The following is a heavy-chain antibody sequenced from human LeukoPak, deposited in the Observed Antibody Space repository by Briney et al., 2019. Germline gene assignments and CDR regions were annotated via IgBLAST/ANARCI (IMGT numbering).Heavy chain of an antibody. Sequence: GGSLRLSLAASGFTFDDYARHWVRQPPGKGLEWVEGISWNSGSIGYADSVKGRFTISRDNAKNSLYLQMNSLRAEDTALYYCAKDQDSGSYTFDYWGQGTLVTVSS. CDR3: AKDQDSGSYTFDY. CDR2: ISWNSGSI. V-gene: IGHV3-9*01. D-gene: IGHD1-26*01. J-gene: IGHJ4*02. CDR1: GFTFDDYA.